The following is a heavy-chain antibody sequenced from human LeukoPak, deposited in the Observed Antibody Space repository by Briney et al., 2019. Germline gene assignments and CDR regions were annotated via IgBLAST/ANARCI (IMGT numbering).Heavy chain of an antibody. D-gene: IGHD1-26*01. J-gene: IGHJ3*02. CDR1: GDSVSGNSAA. Sequence: SQTLSLTCAISGDSVSGNSAAWNWIRQSPSSGLEWLGRTYYRSKWNNDYAVSVKGRITINPDTSKNQFSLQLNSVTPEDTAVYYCAGISGIYGFGTFDIWGQGTMVTVSS. CDR2: TYYRSKWNN. V-gene: IGHV6-1*01. CDR3: AGISGIYGFGTFDI.